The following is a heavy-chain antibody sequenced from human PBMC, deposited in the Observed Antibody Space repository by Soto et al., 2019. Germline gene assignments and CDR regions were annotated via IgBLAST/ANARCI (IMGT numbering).Heavy chain of an antibody. V-gene: IGHV3-30*18. CDR2: ISYDGINK. J-gene: IGHJ4*02. Sequence: GGSLRLSCAVSGFRFSSYGMHWFRQAPCKWLEWVSVISYDGINKYYADSVKGRFTISRDNSKNTLYLQMNSLRAEDTAVYYCAKGGPYYDFWSGYYFDGGYFDYWGQGTLVTVSS. CDR1: GFRFSSYG. D-gene: IGHD3-3*01. CDR3: AKGGPYYDFWSGYYFDGGYFDY.